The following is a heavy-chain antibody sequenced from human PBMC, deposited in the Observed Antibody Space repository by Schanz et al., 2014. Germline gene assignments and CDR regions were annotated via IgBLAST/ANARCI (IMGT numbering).Heavy chain of an antibody. CDR1: GFAFSTSS. CDR3: AKHLYQYNYYGMDV. D-gene: IGHD2-2*02. V-gene: IGHV3-7*03. CDR2: IRQEGSEK. J-gene: IGHJ6*02. Sequence: EVRLVESGGGLVKPGGSLRLSCEASGFAFSTSSMNWVRQAPGKGLEWVANIRQEGSEKYYVDSVKGRFTVSRDDAKNSLYLQMNSLRADDTAVYYCAKHLYQYNYYGMDVWGQGTTVTVSS.